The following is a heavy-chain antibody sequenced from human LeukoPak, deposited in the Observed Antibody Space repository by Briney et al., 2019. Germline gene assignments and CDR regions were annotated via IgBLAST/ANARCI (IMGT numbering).Heavy chain of an antibody. CDR2: IIPIFGTA. J-gene: IGHJ6*02. V-gene: IGHV1-69*01. D-gene: IGHD6-19*01. CDR3: ASGYSSGWYKRYYGMDV. CDR1: GGTFSSYA. Sequence: SVKVSCKASGGTFSSYAISWVRQAPGQGLERMGGIIPIFGTANYAQKFQGRVTITADESTSTAYMELSSLRSEDTAVYYCASGYSSGWYKRYYGMDVWGQGTTVTVSS.